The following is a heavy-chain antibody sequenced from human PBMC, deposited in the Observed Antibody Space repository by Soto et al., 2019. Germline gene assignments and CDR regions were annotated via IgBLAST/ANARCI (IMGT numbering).Heavy chain of an antibody. J-gene: IGHJ6*02. CDR1: GYTFTGYY. CDR2: INPNSGGT. CDR3: ARGGDSSSWSPYYYYYGMDV. V-gene: IGHV1-2*02. Sequence: QVQLVQSGAEVKKPGASVKVSCKASGYTFTGYYMHWVRQAPGQGLEWMGWINPNSGGTNYAQKFQGRVAMTRDTSISTAYMELSRLRSDDTAVYYCARGGDSSSWSPYYYYYGMDVWGQGTTVTVSS. D-gene: IGHD6-13*01.